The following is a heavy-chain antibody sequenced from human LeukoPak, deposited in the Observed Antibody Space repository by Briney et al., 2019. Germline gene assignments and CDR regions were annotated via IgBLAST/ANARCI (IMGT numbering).Heavy chain of an antibody. V-gene: IGHV3-23*01. Sequence: GGSLRLSCAASGFAFSSYSMNWVRQAPGKGLEWVAGITGRGETTYYADSVKGRVNISRDNSKDTLFLQVNSLRTEDTAVYYCAKDVIRGGITYFQSWGQGTHVAVSS. J-gene: IGHJ4*02. D-gene: IGHD3-10*01. CDR1: GFAFSSYS. CDR3: AKDVIRGGITYFQS. CDR2: ITGRGETT.